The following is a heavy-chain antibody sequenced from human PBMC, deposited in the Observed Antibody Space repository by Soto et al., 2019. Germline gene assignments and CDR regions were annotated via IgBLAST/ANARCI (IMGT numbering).Heavy chain of an antibody. D-gene: IGHD1-26*01. V-gene: IGHV3-23*01. CDR3: AGPSWELLH. CDR2: IATSGGST. Sequence: EVQLLESGGGLVQPGGSLRLSCVASGFTFSSYAMSWCRQAPGTGLEWVSGIATSGGSTYYADSVKGRFTISRDNSKNTLYLQMNSRRADDTAVYYCAGPSWELLHWGQGILVTVSS. J-gene: IGHJ4*02. CDR1: GFTFSSYA.